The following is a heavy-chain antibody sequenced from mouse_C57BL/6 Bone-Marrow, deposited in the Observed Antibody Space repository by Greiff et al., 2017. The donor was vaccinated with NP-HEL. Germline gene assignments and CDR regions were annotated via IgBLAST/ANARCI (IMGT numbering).Heavy chain of an antibody. J-gene: IGHJ3*01. CDR2: ISYDGSN. D-gene: IGHD2-4*01. V-gene: IGHV3-6*01. CDR1: GYSITSGYY. Sequence: EVKLVESGPGLVKPSQSLSLTCSVTGYSITSGYYWNWIRQFPGNKLEWMGYISYDGSNNYNPSLKNRISITRDTSKNQFFLKLNSVTTEDTATYYCARRGSDYDGFAYWGQGTLVTVSA. CDR3: ARRGSDYDGFAY.